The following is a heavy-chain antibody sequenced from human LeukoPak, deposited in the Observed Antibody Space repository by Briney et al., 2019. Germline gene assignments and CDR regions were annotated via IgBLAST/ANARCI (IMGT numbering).Heavy chain of an antibody. J-gene: IGHJ4*02. CDR3: AAHPSGGSLTFES. Sequence: PSETLPLTCSVSGVAINVYYWNWIRQPPGKGLEWIGYIYHSGTTNYNPSLQSRVTISMDTSKNQFSLKLTSVTAADTAVYYCAAHPSGGSLTFESWGQGTLVTVSS. CDR2: IYHSGTT. CDR1: GVAINVYY. D-gene: IGHD3-16*01. V-gene: IGHV4-59*03.